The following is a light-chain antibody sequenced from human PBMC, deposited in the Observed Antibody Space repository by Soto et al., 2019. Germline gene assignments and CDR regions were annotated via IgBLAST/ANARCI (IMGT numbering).Light chain of an antibody. CDR2: DAS. V-gene: IGKV1-33*01. Sequence: DIQMTQSPSSLSASVGDRVTITCHARQDISNYLNWYQQKPGKAPKLLIYDASNLETGVPSRFSGSGSGTDFTFTISSLQPADIATYYCQPYDNLPSFGQGTKLEIK. CDR1: QDISNY. CDR3: QPYDNLPS. J-gene: IGKJ2*01.